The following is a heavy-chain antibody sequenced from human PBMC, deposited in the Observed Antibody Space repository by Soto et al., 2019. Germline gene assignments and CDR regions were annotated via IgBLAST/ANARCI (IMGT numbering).Heavy chain of an antibody. J-gene: IGHJ4*02. V-gene: IGHV1-3*01. CDR1: GYSFSDYA. CDR3: VRRLKDSGDSPFDS. D-gene: IGHD5-12*01. Sequence: ASVKVSCKASGYSFSDYAIHWVRQAPGQRLEWMGWINAGNGDRKYSQRFQDRVTISRDTSASTAYMQLSGLRSEDTAIYYCVRRLKDSGDSPFDSWGQGTVVTVSS. CDR2: INAGNGDR.